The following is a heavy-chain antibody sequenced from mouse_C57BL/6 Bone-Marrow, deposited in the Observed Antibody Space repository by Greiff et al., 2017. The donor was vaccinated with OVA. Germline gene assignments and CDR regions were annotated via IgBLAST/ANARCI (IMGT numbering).Heavy chain of an antibody. CDR3: ARGGTTVVATRYFDV. CDR1: GYTFTSYW. J-gene: IGHJ1*03. CDR2: IDPSESYT. V-gene: IGHV1-69*01. D-gene: IGHD1-1*01. Sequence: QVQLQQPGAELVMPGASVKLSCKASGYTFTSYWMHWVKQRPGQGLEWIGEIDPSESYTNYNQKFKGKSTLTVDKSSSTAYMQLSSLTSEDSAVYYCARGGTTVVATRYFDVWGTGTTVTVSS.